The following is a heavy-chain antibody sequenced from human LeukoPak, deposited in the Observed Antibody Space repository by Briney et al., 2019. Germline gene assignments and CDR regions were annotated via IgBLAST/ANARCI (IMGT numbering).Heavy chain of an antibody. Sequence: SETLSLTCAVYGGSFSGYYWSWIRQPPGKGLEWIGEINNSGSTNYNPSLKSRVTISVDTSKNEFSLKLSSVTAADTAVYYCARRPRGVIIKTWFDSWGQGTLVTVSS. V-gene: IGHV4-34*01. CDR3: ARRPRGVIIKTWFDS. D-gene: IGHD3-10*01. J-gene: IGHJ5*01. CDR1: GGSFSGYY. CDR2: INNSGST.